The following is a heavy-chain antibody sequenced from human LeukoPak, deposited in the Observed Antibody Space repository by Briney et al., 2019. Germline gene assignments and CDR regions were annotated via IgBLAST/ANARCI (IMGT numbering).Heavy chain of an antibody. D-gene: IGHD6-13*01. CDR1: GGSVSSSNW. Sequence: SETLSLTCAVSGGSVSSSNWWSWVRQPPGKGLEWIGEIYHSGSTNYNPSLKSRVTISLDKSKNQFSLKLSSVTAADTAVYYCAIAPEQQLVLFWGQGTLVTVSS. J-gene: IGHJ4*02. CDR3: AIAPEQQLVLF. V-gene: IGHV4-4*02. CDR2: IYHSGST.